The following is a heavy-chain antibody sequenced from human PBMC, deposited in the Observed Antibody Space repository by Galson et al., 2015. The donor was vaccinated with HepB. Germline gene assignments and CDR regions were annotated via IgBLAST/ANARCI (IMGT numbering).Heavy chain of an antibody. CDR3: ARRRVITMVRGVQPSYYFDY. D-gene: IGHD3-10*01. J-gene: IGHJ4*02. V-gene: IGHV4-39*01. CDR1: GGSISSSSYY. CDR2: IYYSGST. Sequence: SETLSLTCTVSGGSISSSSYYWGWIRQPPGKGLEWIGSIYYSGSTYYNPSLKSRVTISVDTSKNQFSLKLSSVTAADTAVYYCARRRVITMVRGVQPSYYFDYWGQGTLVTVSS.